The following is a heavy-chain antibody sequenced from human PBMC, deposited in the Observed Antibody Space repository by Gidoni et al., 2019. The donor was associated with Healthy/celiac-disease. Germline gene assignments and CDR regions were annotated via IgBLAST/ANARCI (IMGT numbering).Heavy chain of an antibody. CDR1: GFTFSSYR. D-gene: IGHD2-15*01. V-gene: IGHV3-21*01. J-gene: IGHJ6*02. Sequence: EVQLVESGGGLVKPGGSLRLSCAASGFTFSSYRMNWVRQAPGKGLEWVSSISSSSSYIYYADSVKGRFTISRDNAKNSLYLQMNSLRAEDTAVYYCARNCSGGSCDGERYYYYYGMDVWGQGTTVTVSS. CDR3: ARNCSGGSCDGERYYYYYGMDV. CDR2: ISSSSSYI.